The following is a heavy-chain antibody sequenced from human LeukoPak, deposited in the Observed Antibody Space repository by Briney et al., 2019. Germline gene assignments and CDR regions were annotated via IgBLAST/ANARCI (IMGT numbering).Heavy chain of an antibody. CDR3: AKNVDTAMAPPYYYYYYGMDV. D-gene: IGHD5-18*01. J-gene: IGHJ6*02. V-gene: IGHV3-30*18. CDR2: ISYDGSNK. Sequence: GRSLRLSCAASGFTFRSYGMHWVRQAPGKGLEWVAVISYDGSNKYYADSVKGRFTISRDNSKNTLYLQMNSLRAEDTAVYYCAKNVDTAMAPPYYYYYYGMDVWGQGTTVTVSS. CDR1: GFTFRSYG.